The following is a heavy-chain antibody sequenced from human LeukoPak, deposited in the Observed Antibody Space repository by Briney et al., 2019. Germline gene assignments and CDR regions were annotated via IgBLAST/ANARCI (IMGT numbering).Heavy chain of an antibody. D-gene: IGHD3-9*01. CDR1: GYTFTSYY. V-gene: IGHV1-46*01. CDR2: INPSGGST. CDR3: ARGIVLRYFDWLPVGPRFDP. Sequence: ASVKVSCKASGYTFTSYYMHWVRQAPGQGLEWMGIINPSGGSTGYAQKFQGRVTITRNTSISTAYMELSSLRSEDTAVYYCARGIVLRYFDWLPVGPRFDPWGQGTLVTVSS. J-gene: IGHJ5*02.